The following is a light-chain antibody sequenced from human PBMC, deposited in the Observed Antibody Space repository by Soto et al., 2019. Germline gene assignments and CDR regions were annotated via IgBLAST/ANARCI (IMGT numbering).Light chain of an antibody. CDR2: DDT. Sequence: SYELTQTPSVSVAPGQTARITCGGNNIRNKSVQWYQQKPGQAPVVVVYDDTNRPSGIPERFSGSNSGNTATLTISRVEAGDEADYYCQVRDSSSDHWVFGGGTKVTVL. V-gene: IGLV3-21*02. CDR3: QVRDSSSDHWV. J-gene: IGLJ3*02. CDR1: NIRNKS.